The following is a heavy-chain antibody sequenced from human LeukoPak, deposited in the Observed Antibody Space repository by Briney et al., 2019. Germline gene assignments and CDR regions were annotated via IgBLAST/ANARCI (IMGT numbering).Heavy chain of an antibody. CDR3: SGYNWFDP. CDR2: ISSSSSYT. J-gene: IGHJ5*02. CDR1: GFTFSTYS. Sequence: GGSLRLSCAASGFTFSTYSMNWIRQAPGKGLEWVSSISSSSSYTYYADSVKGRFTISRDNAKNSLYLRMNSLRVEDTAVYYCSGYNWFDPWGQGTLVTVSS. V-gene: IGHV3-21*01.